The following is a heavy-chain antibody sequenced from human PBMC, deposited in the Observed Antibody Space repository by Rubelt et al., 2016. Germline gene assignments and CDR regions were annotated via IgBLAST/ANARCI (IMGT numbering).Heavy chain of an antibody. Sequence: QVQLQQWGAGLLKPSETLSLTCAVYGGSFSDYYWSWIRQPPGKGLEWIGEINHSGSANYNPSLKSRVTISFAPPNNQFPLGLCAVTAAETAFYYGARWPTVTTGAFDIWGQGTMVTGSS. CDR2: INHSGSA. J-gene: IGHJ3*02. CDR3: ARWPTVTTGAFDI. CDR1: GGSFSDYY. D-gene: IGHD4-17*01. V-gene: IGHV4-34*01.